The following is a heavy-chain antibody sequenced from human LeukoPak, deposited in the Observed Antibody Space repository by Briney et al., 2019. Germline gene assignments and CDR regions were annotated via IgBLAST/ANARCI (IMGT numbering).Heavy chain of an antibody. J-gene: IGHJ4*02. CDR2: IYYSGST. V-gene: IGHV4-59*01. CDR1: GGSISSYY. CDR3: ARDLLSGGAIDY. Sequence: SETLSLTCTVSGGSISSYYWSWIRQPPGKGLEWIGYIYYSGSTNYNPSLKSRVTISVDTSKNQFSLKLSSVTAADTAVYYCARDLLSGGAIDYWGQGTLVTVSS. D-gene: IGHD2-21*01.